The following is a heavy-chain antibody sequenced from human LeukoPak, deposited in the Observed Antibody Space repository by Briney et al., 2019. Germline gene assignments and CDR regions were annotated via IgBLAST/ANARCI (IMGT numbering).Heavy chain of an antibody. CDR1: GGSISSGGYS. Sequence: PSETLSLTCAVSGGSISSGGYSWSWIRQPPGKGLEWIGYIYHSGSTYYNPSLKSRVTISVDRSKNQFSLKLSSVTAADMAVYYCARDYYYYGMDVWGQGTTVTVSS. CDR2: IYHSGST. V-gene: IGHV4-30-2*01. CDR3: ARDYYYYGMDV. J-gene: IGHJ6*02.